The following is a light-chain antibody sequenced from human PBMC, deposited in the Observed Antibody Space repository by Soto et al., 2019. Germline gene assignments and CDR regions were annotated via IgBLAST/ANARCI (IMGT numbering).Light chain of an antibody. CDR2: GGS. CDR1: QSSSKIY. CDR3: HQYCSSGT. V-gene: IGKV3-20*01. J-gene: IGKJ1*01. Sequence: EIVLPQSLGTLPLSPGERATLSCRASQSSSKIYLDRYQQKPGQALRLLIDGGSDRATGIRDRCSGSGSGIDFTLTIMRLEAEDIEVYYCHQYCSSGTFGQGTKVDIK.